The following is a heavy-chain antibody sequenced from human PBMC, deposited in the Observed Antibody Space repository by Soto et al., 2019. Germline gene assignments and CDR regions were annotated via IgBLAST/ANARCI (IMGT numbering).Heavy chain of an antibody. CDR2: IYWDEDK. D-gene: IGHD5-12*01. J-gene: IGHJ4*02. V-gene: IGHV2-5*02. Sequence: QITLKESGPTLVKPTQTLTLTCTFSGFSLRTRGVAVGWFRQPPGKALERLALIYWDEDKWYSPSLKSRLTTADATSKNQVVLTMTNVDPVDTATYYCAHRPRGYAYYFDYWGQGILVTVSS. CDR3: AHRPRGYAYYFDY. CDR1: GFSLRTRGVA.